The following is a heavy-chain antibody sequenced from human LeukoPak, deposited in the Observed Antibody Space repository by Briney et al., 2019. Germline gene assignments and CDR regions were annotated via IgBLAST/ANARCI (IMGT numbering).Heavy chain of an antibody. J-gene: IGHJ4*02. V-gene: IGHV3-9*01. Sequence: GGSLRLSCAASGFTFDDYAMHWVRQAPGEGLEWVSGISWNSGSIGYADSVKGRFTISRDNAKNSLYLQMNSLRAEDTALYYCAKAHGYSGYDSLDYWGQGTLVTVSS. CDR1: GFTFDDYA. D-gene: IGHD5-12*01. CDR2: ISWNSGSI. CDR3: AKAHGYSGYDSLDY.